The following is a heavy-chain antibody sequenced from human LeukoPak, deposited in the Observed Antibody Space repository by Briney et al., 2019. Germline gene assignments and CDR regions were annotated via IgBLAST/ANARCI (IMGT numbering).Heavy chain of an antibody. J-gene: IGHJ6*03. Sequence: GGSLRLSCAASGFTLSDYYMSWIRQAPGKGLEWVSYISSSGSTIYYADSVKGRFTISRDNAKNSLYLQMNSLRAEDTAVYYCARGPSIAARNPHYYYYMDVWGKGTTVTVSS. V-gene: IGHV3-11*01. D-gene: IGHD6-6*01. CDR1: GFTLSDYY. CDR2: ISSSGSTI. CDR3: ARGPSIAARNPHYYYYMDV.